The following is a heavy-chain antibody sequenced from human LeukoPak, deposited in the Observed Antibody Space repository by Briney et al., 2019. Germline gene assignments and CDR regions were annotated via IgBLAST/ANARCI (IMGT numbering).Heavy chain of an antibody. Sequence: SETLSLTCTVSGGSISSGSYYWSWIRQPAGKGLEWIGRIYTSGSTNYNPSLKSRVTISVDTSKNQFSLKLSSVTAADKAVYYCARASHKYYGSGGYYNRYYFDYWGQGTLVTVSS. CDR3: ARASHKYYGSGGYYNRYYFDY. V-gene: IGHV4-61*02. J-gene: IGHJ4*02. CDR1: GGSISSGSYY. D-gene: IGHD3-10*01. CDR2: IYTSGST.